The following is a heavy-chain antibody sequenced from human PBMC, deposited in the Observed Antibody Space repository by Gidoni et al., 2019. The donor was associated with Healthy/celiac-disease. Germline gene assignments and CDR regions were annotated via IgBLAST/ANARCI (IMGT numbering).Heavy chain of an antibody. CDR1: GGPISSSSYY. J-gene: IGHJ6*02. CDR3: ARLGGSRSFYYYCMDV. CDR2: IYYRGST. V-gene: IGHV4-39*01. Sequence: QLQLQESGPGLVKPSETLSLTCTVSGGPISSSSYYWGWIRQPPGKGLEWIGSIYYRGSTYYNPSLKSLVTISVDTSKNQFSLKLSSVTAADTAVYYCARLGGSRSFYYYCMDVWGQGTTVTVSS. D-gene: IGHD3-10*01.